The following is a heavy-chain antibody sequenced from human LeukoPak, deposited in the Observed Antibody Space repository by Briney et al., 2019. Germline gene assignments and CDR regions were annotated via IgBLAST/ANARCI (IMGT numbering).Heavy chain of an antibody. CDR2: IIPIFGTA. V-gene: IGHV1-69*13. D-gene: IGHD5-24*01. CDR3: ANVEMATISILGVEYWFDP. J-gene: IGHJ5*02. Sequence: SVKVSCKASGGTFSSYAISWVRQAPGQGLEWMGGIIPIFGTANYAQKFQGRVTITADESTSTAYMELSSLRSEDTAVYYCANVEMATISILGVEYWFDPWGQGTLVTVSS. CDR1: GGTFSSYA.